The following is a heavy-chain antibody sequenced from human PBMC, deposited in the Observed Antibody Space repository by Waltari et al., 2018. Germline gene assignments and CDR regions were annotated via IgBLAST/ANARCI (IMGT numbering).Heavy chain of an antibody. D-gene: IGHD1-26*01. Sequence: QVQLQESGSGLVKPSETLSLTCTVSGGSISSYYWSWIRQPPGKGLEWIGYIYYSGSNNYNPPLKNRVTISGETSKNQFSLKLSFVTAADTGVYYCAGGTWELPFFFDYWGQGTLVTVSS. CDR1: GGSISSYY. J-gene: IGHJ4*02. CDR3: AGGTWELPFFFDY. CDR2: IYYSGSN. V-gene: IGHV4-59*01.